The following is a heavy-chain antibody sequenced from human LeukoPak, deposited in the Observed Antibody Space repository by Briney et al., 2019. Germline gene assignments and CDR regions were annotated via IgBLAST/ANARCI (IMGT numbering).Heavy chain of an antibody. CDR1: GGTFSSYA. V-gene: IGHV1-69*01. J-gene: IGHJ4*02. Sequence: SVKVSCKASGGTFSSYAISWARQAPGQGLEWMGGIIPIFGTANYAQKFQGRVTITADESTSTAYMELSSLRSEDAAVYYCARVSCSSTSCPGSFDYWGQGTLVTVSS. CDR3: ARVSCSSTSCPGSFDY. D-gene: IGHD2-2*01. CDR2: IIPIFGTA.